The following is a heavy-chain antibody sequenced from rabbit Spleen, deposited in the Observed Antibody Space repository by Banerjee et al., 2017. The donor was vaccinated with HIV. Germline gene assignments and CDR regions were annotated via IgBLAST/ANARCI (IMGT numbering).Heavy chain of an antibody. Sequence: QSLEESGGDLVKPGASLTLTCTASGFSFSSSYYMCWVRQAPGKGLECIACIYVGSSGSTYYASWAKGRFTISRTSSTTVTLQMTSLTAADTATYWCARGSATMTMVSTGVYLTVGGPGTLVTVS. CDR2: IYVGSSGST. J-gene: IGHJ6*01. V-gene: IGHV1S40*01. CDR3: ARGSATMTMVSTGVYLTV. D-gene: IGHD2-1*01. CDR1: GFSFSSSYY.